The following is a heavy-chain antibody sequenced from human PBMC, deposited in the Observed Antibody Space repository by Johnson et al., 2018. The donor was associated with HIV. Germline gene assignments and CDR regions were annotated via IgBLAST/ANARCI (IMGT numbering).Heavy chain of an antibody. CDR3: ARSYSTSWNASDI. CDR2: ISYDGRNQ. CDR1: GFTFSSYA. Sequence: QVLLVESGGGLVKPGGSLRLSCAASGFTFSSYAIHWVRQAPGRGLAWVAGISYDGRNQYYADSVKGRFTISRDNSKNTLYLQMNSLRAEDTAVYYCARSYSTSWNASDIWGQGTMVTVSS. J-gene: IGHJ3*02. V-gene: IGHV3-30-3*01. D-gene: IGHD4-11*01.